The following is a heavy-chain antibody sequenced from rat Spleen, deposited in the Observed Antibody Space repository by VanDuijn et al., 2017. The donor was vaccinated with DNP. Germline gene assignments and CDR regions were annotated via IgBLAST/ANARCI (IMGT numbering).Heavy chain of an antibody. V-gene: IGHV2-32*01. CDR1: GFSLTNYH. CDR2: MWNDGDT. CDR3: VRDLIFRDTTSAMDA. D-gene: IGHD2-2*01. Sequence: QVQLKESGPGLVQPSQTLSLTCTVSGFSLTNYHVHWVRQPPGKGLEWMGVMWNDGDTSYNSALKSRLSISRDTSTSQVFLQMNSLQTADTATYYCVRDLIFRDTTSAMDAWGQGTSVTVSS. J-gene: IGHJ4*01.